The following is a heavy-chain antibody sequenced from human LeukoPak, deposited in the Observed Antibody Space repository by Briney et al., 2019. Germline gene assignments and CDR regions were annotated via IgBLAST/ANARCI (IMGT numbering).Heavy chain of an antibody. CDR2: IYYSGST. CDR1: GGSITSGNYY. J-gene: IGHJ4*02. CDR3: ARRRQGVFDY. Sequence: PSETLSLTCTVSGGSITSGNYYWNWIRQPAGEGLEWIGSIYYSGSTYYNPSLKSRVTISVDTSKNQFSLKLSSATAADTAVYYCARRRQGVFDYWGQGTLVTVSS. V-gene: IGHV4-39*01.